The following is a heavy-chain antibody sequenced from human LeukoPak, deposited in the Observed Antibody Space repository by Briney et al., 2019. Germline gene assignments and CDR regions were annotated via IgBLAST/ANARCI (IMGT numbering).Heavy chain of an antibody. V-gene: IGHV3-74*01. Sequence: GGSLRLSCVASANYWMHWVRQAPGKGLVWVSHINSDGSWTSYADSVKGRFTISKDNAKNTVYLLMNSLIPEDTAVYYCAREVVSIPSYFESWGQGTRVTVSS. CDR2: INSDGSWT. J-gene: IGHJ4*02. CDR3: AREVVSIPSYFES. CDR1: ANYW. D-gene: IGHD2-15*01.